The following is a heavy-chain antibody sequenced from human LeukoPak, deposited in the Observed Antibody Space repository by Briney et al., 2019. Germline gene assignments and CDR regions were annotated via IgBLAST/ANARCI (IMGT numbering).Heavy chain of an antibody. D-gene: IGHD3-22*01. CDR1: EFTFNNYA. J-gene: IGHJ4*02. CDR3: AKSRARREGSSGSIDY. Sequence: GGSLRLSCAASEFTFNNYATSWVRQAPGKGLEWVSAISGSGDSTYYADSVKGRFTISRDNSKNTLFLQMNSLRAEDTAIYYCAKSRARREGSSGSIDYWGQGTLVTVSS. V-gene: IGHV3-23*01. CDR2: ISGSGDST.